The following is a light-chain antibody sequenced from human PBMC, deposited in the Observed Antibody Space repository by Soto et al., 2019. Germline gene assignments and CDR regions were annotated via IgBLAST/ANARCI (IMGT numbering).Light chain of an antibody. J-gene: IGKJ5*01. CDR3: QHYVERSPIT. V-gene: IGKV3-20*01. CDR2: GAS. CDR1: QSVSSR. Sequence: EIVMTQSPGTLSLSPGEGATLSCRASQSVSSRLAWYQQKPGQAPRLLISGASSRATGIPDRFSGSGSGTDFTLTISRLEPEDFALYYCQHYVERSPITFGQGTRLEI.